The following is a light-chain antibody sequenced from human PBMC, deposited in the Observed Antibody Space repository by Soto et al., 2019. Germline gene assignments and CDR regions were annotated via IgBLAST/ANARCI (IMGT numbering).Light chain of an antibody. CDR1: QSVLYSSNNKNY. V-gene: IGKV4-1*01. J-gene: IGKJ4*01. CDR2: WAY. Sequence: DIVMTQSPDSLAVSLGERATINCKSSQSVLYSSNNKNYLAWYQQKPGQPPKLXIYWAYTRESGVHDRFSGSGSGTDFTLTIRSLQAEDVAVYYCKQYYSTPLTFGGGTKV. CDR3: KQYYSTPLT.